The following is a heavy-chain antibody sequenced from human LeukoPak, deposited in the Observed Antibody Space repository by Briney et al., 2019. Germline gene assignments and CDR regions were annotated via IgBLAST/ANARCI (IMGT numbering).Heavy chain of an antibody. V-gene: IGHV3-23*01. D-gene: IGHD4-11*01. CDR2: ISGSGGST. J-gene: IGHJ4*02. CDR3: ANIPPSNSVAY. Sequence: GGSLRLSCAASGFTFSNYAMSWVRQAPGKGLEWVSAISGSGGSTYSADSVKGRFTISRDNSKNTVYLQMNSLRAEDTAVYYCANIPPSNSVAYWGQGTLVTVSS. CDR1: GFTFSNYA.